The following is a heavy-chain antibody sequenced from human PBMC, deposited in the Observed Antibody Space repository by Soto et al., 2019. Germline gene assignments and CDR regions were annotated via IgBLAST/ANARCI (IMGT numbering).Heavy chain of an antibody. J-gene: IGHJ3*02. Sequence: GGSLRLSCATSGFTFRDHGMSWVRQAPGKGLEWVGRIKSKTDGGTTDYAAPVKGRFTISRDDSKNTLYLQMNSLKTEDTAVYYCTTDFNLTGAFDIWGQGTMVTVSS. V-gene: IGHV3-15*01. CDR1: GFTFRDHG. CDR3: TTDFNLTGAFDI. CDR2: IKSKTDGGTT.